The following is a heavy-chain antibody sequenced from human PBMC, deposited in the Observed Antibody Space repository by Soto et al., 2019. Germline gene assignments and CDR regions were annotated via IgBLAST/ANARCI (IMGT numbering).Heavy chain of an antibody. CDR3: ARRIHDSSDI. D-gene: IGHD6-13*01. Sequence: GESLKISCTASGYDFSTYWISWVRQMPGRGLEWMGRIDPRVSYSNYSPSFQGHVTISADKSISTAYLQWSSLKASDTAMYYCARRIHDSSDIWGQGTMVTVSS. J-gene: IGHJ6*02. CDR1: GYDFSTYW. CDR2: IDPRVSYS. V-gene: IGHV5-10-1*01.